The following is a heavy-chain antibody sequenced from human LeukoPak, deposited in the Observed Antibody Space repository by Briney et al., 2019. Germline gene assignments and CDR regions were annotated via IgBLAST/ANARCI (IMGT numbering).Heavy chain of an antibody. Sequence: PGGSLRLSCAASGFTLSSYWMSWVRQAPGKGLEWVANIKYDGSEKDYVDSVKGRFTISRDNAKNSLYLQMNSLRAEDTAVYYCARDIAPAGLFFDYWGQGILVTVSS. CDR3: ARDIAPAGLFFDY. D-gene: IGHD6-13*01. V-gene: IGHV3-7*01. CDR2: IKYDGSEK. J-gene: IGHJ4*02. CDR1: GFTLSSYW.